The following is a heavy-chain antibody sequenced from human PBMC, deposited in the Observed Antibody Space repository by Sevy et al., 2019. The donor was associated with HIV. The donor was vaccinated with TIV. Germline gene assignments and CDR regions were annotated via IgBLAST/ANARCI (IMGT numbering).Heavy chain of an antibody. V-gene: IGHV3-64D*09. J-gene: IGHJ6*02. D-gene: IGHD3-3*01. CDR3: VKDSIFYDSSSGYRPFYYYGMDV. CDR2: ISSSGSSA. CDR1: GFTFSGSA. Sequence: GGSLRLSCSASGFTFSGSALHWVRQAPGKGLEYVSVISSSGSSAYHAESVRGRFTISRDNSKNTLYLQMRGLRAEDTVVYYCVKDSIFYDSSSGYRPFYYYGMDVWGQGTSVTVSS.